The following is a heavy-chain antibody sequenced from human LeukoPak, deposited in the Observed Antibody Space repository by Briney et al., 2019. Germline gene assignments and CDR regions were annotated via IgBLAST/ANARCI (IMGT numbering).Heavy chain of an antibody. CDR2: IYPRGNT. CDR3: ASRAYYDSSGYSPASGYFDL. Sequence: PSETLSLTCTFPVGSIFSYYWNWIRQPPGTGLEWIGHIYPRGNTSSNPSLRSRGTISIATSKNQFSLRLRSVTAADTAIYYCASRAYYDSSGYSPASGYFDLWGRGTLVSVTS. D-gene: IGHD3-22*01. CDR1: VGSIFSYY. J-gene: IGHJ2*01. V-gene: IGHV4-4*08.